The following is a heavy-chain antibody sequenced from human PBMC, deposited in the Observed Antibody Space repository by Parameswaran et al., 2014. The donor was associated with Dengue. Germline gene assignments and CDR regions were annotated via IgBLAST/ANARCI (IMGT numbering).Heavy chain of an antibody. CDR3: ARVPAMVNYYMDV. Sequence: WIRPAPRKGLEWIGSIYYSGSTYYNPSLKSRVTISVDTSKNQFSLKLSSVTAADTAVYYCARVPAMVNYYMDVWGKGTTVTVSS. V-gene: IGHV4-39*07. J-gene: IGHJ6*03. CDR2: IYYSGST. D-gene: IGHD5-18*01.